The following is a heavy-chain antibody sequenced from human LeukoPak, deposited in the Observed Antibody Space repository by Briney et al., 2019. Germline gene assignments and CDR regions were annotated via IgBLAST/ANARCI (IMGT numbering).Heavy chain of an antibody. D-gene: IGHD4-17*01. CDR3: ANALYGEVWFDP. CDR1: GGSISSGGYY. Sequence: SETLSLTCTVSGGSISSGGYYWSWIRQHPGKGLEWIGYIYYSGSTYYNPSLKSRVTILVDTSKNQFSLKLSSVTAADTAVYYCANALYGEVWFDPWGQGTLVTVSS. CDR2: IYYSGST. J-gene: IGHJ5*02. V-gene: IGHV4-31*03.